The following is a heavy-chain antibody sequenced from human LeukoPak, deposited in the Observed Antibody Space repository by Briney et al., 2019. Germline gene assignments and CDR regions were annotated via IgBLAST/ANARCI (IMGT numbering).Heavy chain of an antibody. D-gene: IGHD3-22*01. CDR3: ARDYYDSSGVLY. V-gene: IGHV1-69*04. CDR2: IIPILGIA. CDR1: GGTFSSYA. J-gene: IGHJ4*02. Sequence: ASVKVSCKASGGTFSSYAISWVRQAPGQGLEWMGRIIPILGIANYAQKFQGRVTITADKSTSTAYMELSSLRSEDTAVYYCARDYYDSSGVLYWGQGTLVTVSS.